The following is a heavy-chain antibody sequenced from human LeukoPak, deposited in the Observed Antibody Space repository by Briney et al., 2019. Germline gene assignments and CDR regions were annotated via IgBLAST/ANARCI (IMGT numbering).Heavy chain of an antibody. D-gene: IGHD1-26*01. V-gene: IGHV3-30*03. CDR2: ISYDGSNK. CDR1: GFTFSSYG. J-gene: IGHJ4*02. CDR3: ARDSNTRN. Sequence: GGSLRLSCAASGFTFSSYGMHWVRQAPGKGLEWVAVISYDGSNKYYADSVKGRFTISRDDSKNTVYLQMNGLRAEDTAVYYCARDSNTRNWGQGTLVTVSS.